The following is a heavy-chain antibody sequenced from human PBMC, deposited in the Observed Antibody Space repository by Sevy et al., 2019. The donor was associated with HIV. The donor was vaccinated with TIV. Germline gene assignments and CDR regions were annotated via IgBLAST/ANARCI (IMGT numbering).Heavy chain of an antibody. CDR2: FDPEDGET. D-gene: IGHD3-22*01. CDR3: AITKDYYDSGGYPFDY. CDR1: GYTLTQLS. Sequence: ASVKVSCKVSGYTLTQLSMHWVRQAPGKGLEWMGSFDPEDGETIYAQKFQGRVTMTEDTSTDTAYMELSSLKSEDTAVFYCAITKDYYDSGGYPFDYWGQGTLVTVSS. J-gene: IGHJ4*02. V-gene: IGHV1-24*01.